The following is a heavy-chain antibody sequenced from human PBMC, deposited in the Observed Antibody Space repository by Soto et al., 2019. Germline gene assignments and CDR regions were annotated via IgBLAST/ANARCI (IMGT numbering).Heavy chain of an antibody. D-gene: IGHD3-3*01. CDR3: AKGPDDFWSGYYVYQFYFDY. J-gene: IGHJ4*02. CDR2: ISYDGSNK. V-gene: IGHV3-30*18. Sequence: VGSLRLSCAASGLTFSSYGMHWVRQAPGKGLEWVAVISYDGSNKYYADSVKGRFTISRDNSKNTLYLQMNSPRAEDTAVYYCAKGPDDFWSGYYVYQFYFDYWGQGTLVTVSS. CDR1: GLTFSSYG.